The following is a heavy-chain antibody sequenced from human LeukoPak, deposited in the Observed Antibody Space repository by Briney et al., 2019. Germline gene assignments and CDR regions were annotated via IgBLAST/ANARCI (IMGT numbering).Heavy chain of an antibody. CDR3: ARDSTTVTTGDYYGMDV. CDR2: ISYDGSNK. Sequence: GRSLRLSCAASGFTFSSYGMHWVRQAPGKGLEWVAVISYDGSNKYYADSVKGRFTISRDNAKNSLYLQMNSLRAEDTAVYYCARDSTTVTTGDYYGMDVWGQGTTVTVSS. V-gene: IGHV3-30*03. J-gene: IGHJ6*02. CDR1: GFTFSSYG. D-gene: IGHD4-11*01.